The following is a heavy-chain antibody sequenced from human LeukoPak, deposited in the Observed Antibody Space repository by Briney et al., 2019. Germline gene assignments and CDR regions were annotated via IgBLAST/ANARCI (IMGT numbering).Heavy chain of an antibody. CDR2: IYTSGST. CDR1: GGSISSYY. J-gene: IGHJ6*03. V-gene: IGHV4-4*07. CDR3: ARVGIVATRFPKTNYYYYYMDV. Sequence: SETLSLTCTVSGGSISSYYWSWIRQPAGKGLEWIGRIYTSGSTNYNPSLKSRVTMSVDTSKNQFSLKLSSVTAADTAVYYCARVGIVATRFPKTNYYYYYMDVWGKGTTVTVSS. D-gene: IGHD5-12*01.